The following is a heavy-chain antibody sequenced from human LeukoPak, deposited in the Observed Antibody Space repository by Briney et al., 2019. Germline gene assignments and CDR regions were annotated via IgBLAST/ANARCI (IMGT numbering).Heavy chain of an antibody. CDR2: IYTSGST. CDR1: GYSISGFY. D-gene: IGHD2-2*01. CDR3: ARDVVAARGSFDY. Sequence: SETLSLTCTVSGYSISGFYWSWIRQAAGKGLEWIGHIYTSGSTNYNPSLKSRVTMSVDMSKNQFSLKLRSVTAADTAVYYCARDVVAARGSFDYWGQGTLVTVSS. V-gene: IGHV4-4*07. J-gene: IGHJ4*02.